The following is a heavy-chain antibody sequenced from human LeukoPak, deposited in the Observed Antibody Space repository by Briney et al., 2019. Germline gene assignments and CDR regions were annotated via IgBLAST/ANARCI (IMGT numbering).Heavy chain of an antibody. V-gene: IGHV3-21*01. CDR3: ARGRSTWHLDY. D-gene: IGHD1-26*01. CDR2: ISSTNGYI. J-gene: IGHJ4*02. Sequence: GGSLRLSCAASGFTFSSYAMSWVRQAPGKGLEWVSYISSTNGYIYYADSVRGRFTISRDNAKNSLSLQMNSLRAEDTAVYYCARGRSTWHLDYWGQGTLVTVSS. CDR1: GFTFSSYA.